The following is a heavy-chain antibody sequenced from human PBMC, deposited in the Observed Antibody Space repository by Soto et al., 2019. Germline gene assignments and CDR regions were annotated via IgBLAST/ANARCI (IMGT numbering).Heavy chain of an antibody. Sequence: QITLKESGPTLVRPTQTLTLTCTFSGFSLSTSGVAVGWIRQPPGKALEWLALIYWDDDKRYSPSLKSRLTITKDTSKNQVVLTMTNMDPVDTATYYCAHSLAQHWLVRFDYWGQGTLVTVSS. J-gene: IGHJ4*02. D-gene: IGHD6-19*01. CDR3: AHSLAQHWLVRFDY. CDR2: IYWDDDK. V-gene: IGHV2-5*02. CDR1: GFSLSTSGVA.